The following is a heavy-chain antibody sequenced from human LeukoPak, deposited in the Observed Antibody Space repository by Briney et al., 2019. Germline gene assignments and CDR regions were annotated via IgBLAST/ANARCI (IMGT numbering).Heavy chain of an antibody. CDR1: GLTFSRDW. D-gene: IGHD3-10*01. CDR3: ARERPWDRYYGSGSYPDAFDI. J-gene: IGHJ3*02. V-gene: IGHV3-7*03. CDR2: IRQDGGET. Sequence: PGGSLRLSCEASGLTFSRDWMGWVRQAPGKGLEWVANIRQDGGETYYGDSVKGRCTISRDNSKNTLYLQMNSLRAEDTAVYYCARERPWDRYYGSGSYPDAFDIWGQGTMVTVSS.